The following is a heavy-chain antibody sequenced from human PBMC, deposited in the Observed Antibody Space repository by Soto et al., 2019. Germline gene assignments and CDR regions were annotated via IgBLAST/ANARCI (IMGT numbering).Heavy chain of an antibody. D-gene: IGHD5-12*01. J-gene: IGHJ4*02. CDR3: ARAYSGYDWLTGFDY. CDR1: GGSISSYY. V-gene: IGHV4-59*08. Sequence: SETLSLTCTVSGGSISSYYWSWIRQPPGKGLEWIGYIYYSGSTNYNPSLKSRVTISVDTSKNQFSLKLSSVTAADTAVYYCARAYSGYDWLTGFDYWGQGTLVTVSS. CDR2: IYYSGST.